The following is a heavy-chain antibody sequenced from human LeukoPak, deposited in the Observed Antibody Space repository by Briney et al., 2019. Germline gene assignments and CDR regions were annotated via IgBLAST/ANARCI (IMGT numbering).Heavy chain of an antibody. Sequence: GGSLRLSCAASGFTFDDYAMSWVRQAPGKGLEWVSAISGSGGSTYYADSVKGRFTISRDNSKNTLYLQMNSLRAEDTAVYYCAKDGGPVTTHPFDYWGQGTLVTVSS. D-gene: IGHD4-17*01. CDR3: AKDGGPVTTHPFDY. CDR2: ISGSGGST. J-gene: IGHJ4*02. CDR1: GFTFDDYA. V-gene: IGHV3-23*01.